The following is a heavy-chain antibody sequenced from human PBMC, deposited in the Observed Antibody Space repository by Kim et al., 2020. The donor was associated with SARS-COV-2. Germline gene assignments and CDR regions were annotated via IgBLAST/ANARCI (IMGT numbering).Heavy chain of an antibody. J-gene: IGHJ4*02. CDR2: FHYIGIT. CDR3: ARLDYGAD. V-gene: IGHV4-38-2*02. CDR1: GYSISSGYS. D-gene: IGHD4-17*01. Sequence: SETLSLTCTVSGYSISSGYSWGWIRQPPGRGLEWIGNFHYIGITSYSPSLKSRVTISKDTSKNQFSLRLSSVTAADTAVYYCARLDYGADWGQGTLVTV.